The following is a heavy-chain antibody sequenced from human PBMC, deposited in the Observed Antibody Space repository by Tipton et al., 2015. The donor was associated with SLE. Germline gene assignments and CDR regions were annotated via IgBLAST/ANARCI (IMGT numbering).Heavy chain of an antibody. CDR1: GGSISSGGYY. CDR3: ASEGEHYDYIWGSYRRNWFDP. Sequence: TLSLTCNVSGGSISSGGYYWSWIRQPPGKGLEWIGYIYYSGSTNYNPSLKSRVTISVDTSKNQFSLKLSSVTAADTAVYYCASEGEHYDYIWGSYRRNWFDPWGQGTLVTVSS. CDR2: IYYSGST. V-gene: IGHV4-61*08. D-gene: IGHD3-16*02. J-gene: IGHJ5*02.